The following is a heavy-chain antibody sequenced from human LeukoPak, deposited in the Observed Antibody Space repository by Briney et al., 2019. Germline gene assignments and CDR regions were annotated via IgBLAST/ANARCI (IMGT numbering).Heavy chain of an antibody. CDR2: IKQDGSEK. CDR1: GFTFSSYW. V-gene: IGHV3-7*01. D-gene: IGHD6-19*01. J-gene: IGHJ4*02. Sequence: GGSLRLSCAASGFTFSSYWMSWVRQAPGKGLEWVANIKQDGSEKYYVDSVKGRFTISRDNAKNSLYLQMNSLRAEDTAVYYCARVQEGSGWYEPWDYWGQGTLVTVSS. CDR3: ARVQEGSGWYEPWDY.